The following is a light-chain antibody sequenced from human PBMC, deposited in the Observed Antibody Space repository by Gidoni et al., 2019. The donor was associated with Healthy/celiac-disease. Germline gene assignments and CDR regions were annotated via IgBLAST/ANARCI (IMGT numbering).Light chain of an antibody. Sequence: EIVLTQSPGTLSLSPGERATLSCRASQNLNSNSLAWYQQKPGQAPRLLIYGPSSRATGISERFSGSGSGTDFTLTISRLEPGDSAVYYCQKYSSLTWTFGQXTKVEVK. J-gene: IGKJ1*01. CDR3: QKYSSLTWT. CDR1: QNLNSNS. V-gene: IGKV3-20*01. CDR2: GPS.